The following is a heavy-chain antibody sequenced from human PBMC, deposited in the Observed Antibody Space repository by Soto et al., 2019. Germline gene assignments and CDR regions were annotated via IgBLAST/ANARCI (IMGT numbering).Heavy chain of an antibody. V-gene: IGHV3-23*01. D-gene: IGHD6-19*01. Sequence: PGGSLRLSCAASGFTFSSSAMSWVRQAPGKGLEWVSAISGSGGSTYYADSVKGRFTISGDSSKNTLYLQMNSLRAEDTAVYYCARGSSDYFDYWGQGTLVTVSS. J-gene: IGHJ4*02. CDR3: ARGSSDYFDY. CDR2: ISGSGGST. CDR1: GFTFSSSA.